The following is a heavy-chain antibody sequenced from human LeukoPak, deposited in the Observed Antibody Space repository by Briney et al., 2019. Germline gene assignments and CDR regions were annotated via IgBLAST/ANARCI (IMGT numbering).Heavy chain of an antibody. V-gene: IGHV5-51*01. Sequence: AGEALQISCKAAGYGFTTCWIGWVRQMAGKSLEWMGDIKPGNTDTRYSSSFQGSATISADKSISTAYMQWSSLKASHTAMYYCARLMWAAGDGYYFAYWGQGTPVTVSS. D-gene: IGHD6-13*01. CDR1: GYGFTTCW. CDR3: ARLMWAAGDGYYFAY. J-gene: IGHJ4*02. CDR2: IKPGNTDT.